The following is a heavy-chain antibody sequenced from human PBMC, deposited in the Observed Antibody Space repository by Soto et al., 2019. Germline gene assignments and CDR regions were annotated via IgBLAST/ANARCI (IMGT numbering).Heavy chain of an antibody. J-gene: IGHJ6*02. CDR2: IYYSGST. V-gene: IGHV4-30-4*01. D-gene: IGHD3-10*01. CDR3: AGYGSSLARYYYYGMDV. Sequence: LSLTCTVSGGSISSGDYYWSWIRQPPGKGLEWIGYIYYSGSTYYNPSLKSRVTISVDTSKNQFSLKLSSVTAADTAVYYCAGYGSSLARYYYYGMDVWGQGTTVTVSS. CDR1: GGSISSGDYY.